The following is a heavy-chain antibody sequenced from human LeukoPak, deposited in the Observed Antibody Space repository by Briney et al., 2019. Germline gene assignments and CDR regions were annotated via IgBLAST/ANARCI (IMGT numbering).Heavy chain of an antibody. J-gene: IGHJ6*03. Sequence: PGGPLRLSCAASGFTVSSNYMSWVRQAPGKGLEWVSVIYSGGSTYYADSVKGRFAISRDNSKNTLYLQMNSLRAEDTAVYYCAKEGYSRGYYSYYYMDVWGKGTTVSVSS. CDR2: IYSGGST. V-gene: IGHV3-53*01. CDR1: GFTVSSNY. D-gene: IGHD6-13*01. CDR3: AKEGYSRGYYSYYYMDV.